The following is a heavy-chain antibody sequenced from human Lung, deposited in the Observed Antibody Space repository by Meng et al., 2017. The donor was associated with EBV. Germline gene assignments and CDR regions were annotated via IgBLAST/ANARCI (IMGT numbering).Heavy chain of an antibody. V-gene: IGHV4-4*02. D-gene: IGHD1-14*01. CDR3: ARDPTGGEDHQRV. J-gene: IGHJ4*02. CDR2: IYHSGIT. CDR1: GGSISSSNW. Sequence: QVQLQGSGPGLVKPSGTLSLTCAVSGGSISSSNWWSWVRQPPGKGLERIGKIYHSGITIYNPSLKSRVTMSVDNSKNQFSLKLNSMTAADTAVYYCARDPTGGEDHQRVWGQGTLVTVSS.